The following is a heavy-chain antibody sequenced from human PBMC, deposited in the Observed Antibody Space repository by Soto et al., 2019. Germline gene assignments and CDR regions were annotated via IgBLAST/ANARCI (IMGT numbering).Heavy chain of an antibody. D-gene: IGHD3-3*01. CDR3: ARPSGGRIRYLEPFDY. CDR2: LIPVFGTT. V-gene: IGHV1-69*01. J-gene: IGHJ4*02. Sequence: QVQLVQSGAEVRKPGSSVKVSCKASGDTFTKYAISWVRQAPGQGLEWVGGLIPVFGTTNNAQKFRDRVTITADESTSTVYMESSSLRSEDTAVYYCARPSGGRIRYLEPFDYWGQGTQITVS. CDR1: GDTFTKYA.